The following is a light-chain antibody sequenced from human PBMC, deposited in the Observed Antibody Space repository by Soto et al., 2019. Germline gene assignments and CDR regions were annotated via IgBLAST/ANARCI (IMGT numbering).Light chain of an antibody. V-gene: IGKV3-20*01. CDR3: QQYDSSSAK. Sequence: EIVLTQSPGTLSLSPGERATLSCRASESVSRKYLAWYQQKPGQAPRLLIYGASIRATGIPDRFSGSGSGTDFTLTISRLEPEDFAVYYCQQYDSSSAKFGQGTKV. J-gene: IGKJ1*01. CDR1: ESVSRKY. CDR2: GAS.